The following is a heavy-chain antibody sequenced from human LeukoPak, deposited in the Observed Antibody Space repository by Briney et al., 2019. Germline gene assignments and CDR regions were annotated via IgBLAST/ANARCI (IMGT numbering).Heavy chain of an antibody. D-gene: IGHD1-1*01. CDR2: MNPNSGNT. V-gene: IGHV1-8*03. CDR3: AHNSNSDAFDI. J-gene: IGHJ3*02. Sequence: ASVKVSCKASGYTFTSYDINWVRQATGQGLEWMGWMNPNSGNTGYAQKYQGRVTITSNTSISTGYMELSSLRSEDTAVYYCAHNSNSDAFDIWGQGTMVTVSS. CDR1: GYTFTSYD.